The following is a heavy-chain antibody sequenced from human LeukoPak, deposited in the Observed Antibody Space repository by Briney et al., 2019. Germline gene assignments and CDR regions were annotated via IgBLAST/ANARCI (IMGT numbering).Heavy chain of an antibody. Sequence: ASVKVSCKASGYTFTGYYMHWLRQAPGQGLEWMGWINPNSGGTNYAQKFQGRVTLTRNTSISTAYMELSSLRSDDTAVYYCARDGSLDHWGQGTLVTVSS. D-gene: IGHD6-13*01. J-gene: IGHJ4*02. CDR1: GYTFTGYY. CDR2: INPNSGGT. CDR3: ARDGSLDH. V-gene: IGHV1-2*02.